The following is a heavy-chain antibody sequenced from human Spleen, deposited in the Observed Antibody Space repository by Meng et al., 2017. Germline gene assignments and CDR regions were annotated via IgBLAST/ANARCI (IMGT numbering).Heavy chain of an antibody. D-gene: IGHD6-13*01. CDR3: AKSIHSSSRFDS. Sequence: GESLKISCAASGFTFSNYAMSWVRQAPGKGLQWVSAISGSGGSTYYADSVKGRFTISRDISKNTLFLQMNSLRAEDTAVYYCAKSIHSSSRFDSWGQGTLVTVSS. V-gene: IGHV3-23*01. J-gene: IGHJ4*01. CDR2: ISGSGGST. CDR1: GFTFSNYA.